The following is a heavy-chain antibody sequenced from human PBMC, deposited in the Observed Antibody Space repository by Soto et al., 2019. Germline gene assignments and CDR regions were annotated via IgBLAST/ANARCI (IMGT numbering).Heavy chain of an antibody. CDR2: FDPEDGET. CDR3: SSGRYYYGAGSKYYFDY. CDR1: GYTLTELS. D-gene: IGHD3-10*01. V-gene: IGHV1-24*01. J-gene: IGHJ4*02. Sequence: ASVKVSCKVSGYTLTELSMHWVRQAPGQGLEWMGGFDPEDGETIYAQKFQGRVTMTEDTSTDTAYMELSSLRSEDTDVYYCSSGRYYYGAGSKYYFDYWGQGTLVTVSS.